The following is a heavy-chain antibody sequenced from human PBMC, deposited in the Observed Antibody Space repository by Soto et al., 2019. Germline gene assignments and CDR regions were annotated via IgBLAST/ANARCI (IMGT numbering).Heavy chain of an antibody. Sequence: QVQLVQSGAEVKKPGSSVKVSCKASGGTFSSYTISWVRQAPGQGLEWMGRIIPILGIANYAQKFQGRVTITADKYTSTAYMAVSSLRSEDTAVYYCARVYDILTGYFAFDIWGQGTMVTVSS. J-gene: IGHJ3*02. D-gene: IGHD3-9*01. CDR3: ARVYDILTGYFAFDI. CDR2: IIPILGIA. CDR1: GGTFSSYT. V-gene: IGHV1-69*02.